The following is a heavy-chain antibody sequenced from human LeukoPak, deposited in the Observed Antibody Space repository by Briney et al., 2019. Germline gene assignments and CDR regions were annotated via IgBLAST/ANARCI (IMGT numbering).Heavy chain of an antibody. J-gene: IGHJ4*02. Sequence: PSETLSLTCNVSGGPVSGNYWSWIRQPPGKGLEWIGYISYSGSTNYNPSLKSRVTVSVDTSKNQFSLKLSSVTSADTAVYYCARTPPCSSTSCYILDYWGQGTLVTVSS. CDR1: GGPVSGNY. V-gene: IGHV4-59*02. D-gene: IGHD2-2*02. CDR2: ISYSGST. CDR3: ARTPPCSSTSCYILDY.